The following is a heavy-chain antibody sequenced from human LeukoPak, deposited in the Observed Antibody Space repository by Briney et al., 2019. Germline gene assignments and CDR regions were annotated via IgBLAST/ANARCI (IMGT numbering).Heavy chain of an antibody. CDR2: INPNSGGT. Sequence: ASVKVSCKASGYTFTGYYMHWVRQAPGQGLEWMGRINPNSGGTNYAQKFQGRVTMTRDTSISTAYMEMSRLRSVDTAVYYCSREVGRNYYGLGKFDYWGQGTLVTVSS. D-gene: IGHD3-10*01. J-gene: IGHJ4*02. V-gene: IGHV1-2*06. CDR3: SREVGRNYYGLGKFDY. CDR1: GYTFTGYY.